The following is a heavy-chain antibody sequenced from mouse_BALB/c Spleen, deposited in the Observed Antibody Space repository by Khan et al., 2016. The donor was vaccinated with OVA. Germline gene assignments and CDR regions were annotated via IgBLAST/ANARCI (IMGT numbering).Heavy chain of an antibody. CDR2: INPSNGYT. Sequence: LEESGAELARPGASVKMSCKASGYTFTSYTIHWIKKRPGQGLEWIGYINPSNGYTNYNQKFKDKATLTTDKSSTTAYLQLSSRTSDDSAVYNCVRDGAYHRNDGWFAYWGQGTLVTVSA. V-gene: IGHV1-4*01. CDR1: GYTFTSYT. CDR3: VRDGAYHRNDGWFAY. D-gene: IGHD2-14*01. J-gene: IGHJ3*01.